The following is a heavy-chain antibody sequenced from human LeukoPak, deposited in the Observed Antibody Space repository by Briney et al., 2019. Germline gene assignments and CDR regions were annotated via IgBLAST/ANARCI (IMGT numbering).Heavy chain of an antibody. Sequence: QSGGSLRLSCAASGFTFSHHGMNWVRQAPGKGLEWVSGVGPSGARTYYADSVKGRFTVFRDNSKNMVFLQMNSLRAEDTAVYYCAKTREQAVAGYFDYWGQGTLVTVSS. CDR2: VGPSGART. V-gene: IGHV3-23*01. CDR1: GFTFSHHG. J-gene: IGHJ4*02. CDR3: AKTREQAVAGYFDY. D-gene: IGHD6-19*01.